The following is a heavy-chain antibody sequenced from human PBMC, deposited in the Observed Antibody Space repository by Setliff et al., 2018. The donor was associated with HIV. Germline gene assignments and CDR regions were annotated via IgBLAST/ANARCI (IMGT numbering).Heavy chain of an antibody. CDR1: GYTLTEVS. V-gene: IGHV1-24*01. Sequence: ASVKVSCKISGYTLTEVSMHWVRQAPGKGLEWMGYFDPQDGKTIYEEKFQGRVTITADTSTDTGYMELSNLRSEDTAVYYCARGEKRFLEWLPLDYYYYYYMDVWGKGITVTVS. J-gene: IGHJ6*03. D-gene: IGHD3-3*01. CDR2: FDPQDGKT. CDR3: ARGEKRFLEWLPLDYYYYYYMDV.